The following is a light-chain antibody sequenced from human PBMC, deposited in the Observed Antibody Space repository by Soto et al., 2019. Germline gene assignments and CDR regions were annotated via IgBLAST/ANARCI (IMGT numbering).Light chain of an antibody. J-gene: IGLJ2*01. CDR3: SSYAGSSTSVV. V-gene: IGLV2-23*01. CDR1: SSDVGTFNL. Sequence: QSALAQPASVSESPGQSVTISCTGTSSDVGTFNLVSWYQQYPGKAPELMIYDNNKRPSGISNRFSGSRSGNSASLTISCLQAEDEADYYCSSYAGSSTSVVFGGGTKVTVL. CDR2: DNN.